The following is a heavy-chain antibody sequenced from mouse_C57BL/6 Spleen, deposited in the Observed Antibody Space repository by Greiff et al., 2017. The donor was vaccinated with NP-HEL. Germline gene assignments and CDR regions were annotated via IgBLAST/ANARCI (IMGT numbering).Heavy chain of an antibody. CDR3: AIIQLRLRWYFDV. J-gene: IGHJ1*03. Sequence: QVQLQQPGAELVKPGASVKVSCKASGYTFTSYWMHWVKQRPGQGLEWIGRIHPSDSDTNYNQKFKGQATLTVDKSSSTAYMQLSSLTSDDSAVYYCAIIQLRLRWYFDVWGTGTTVTVSS. V-gene: IGHV1-74*01. CDR2: IHPSDSDT. CDR1: GYTFTSYW. D-gene: IGHD3-2*02.